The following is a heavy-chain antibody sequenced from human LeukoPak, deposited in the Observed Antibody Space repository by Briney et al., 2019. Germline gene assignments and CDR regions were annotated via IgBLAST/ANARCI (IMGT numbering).Heavy chain of an antibody. D-gene: IGHD3-10*01. V-gene: IGHV3-33*01. Sequence: GGSLRLSCAASGFTFSSYGMHWVRQAPGEGLEWVASIWYDGSNKYYADSVKGRFTISRDNSKNTLSLQMNSLRAEDRAVYYCVRGPYGSGSYRWGQGTLVTVSA. CDR1: GFTFSSYG. CDR3: VRGPYGSGSYR. J-gene: IGHJ4*02. CDR2: IWYDGSNK.